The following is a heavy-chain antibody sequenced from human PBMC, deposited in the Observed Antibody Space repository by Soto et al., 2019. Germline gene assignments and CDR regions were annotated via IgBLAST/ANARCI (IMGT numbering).Heavy chain of an antibody. Sequence: SETLSLTCAVYGGSFSGYYWSWIRQPPGKGLEWIGEINHSGSTNYNPSLKSRVTISVDTSKNQFSLKLSSVTAADTAAYYCAPQHYSNSHLTYYGMDVWGQGTTVTVSS. J-gene: IGHJ6*02. CDR2: INHSGST. CDR1: GGSFSGYY. CDR3: APQHYSNSHLTYYGMDV. D-gene: IGHD4-4*01. V-gene: IGHV4-34*01.